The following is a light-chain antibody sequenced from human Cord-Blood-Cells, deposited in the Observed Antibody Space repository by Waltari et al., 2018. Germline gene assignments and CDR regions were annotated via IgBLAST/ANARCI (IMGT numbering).Light chain of an antibody. CDR2: KAS. CDR1: QSISSW. V-gene: IGKV1-5*03. Sequence: DIQMTQSPSTLSASVGDRVTITCRASQSISSWLAWYQQKPGKAPKRLIYKASSLESGGPLRFSGSGSGTEFTLTISSLQPDDFATYYCQQYNSYSLYTFGQGTKLEIK. CDR3: QQYNSYSLYT. J-gene: IGKJ2*01.